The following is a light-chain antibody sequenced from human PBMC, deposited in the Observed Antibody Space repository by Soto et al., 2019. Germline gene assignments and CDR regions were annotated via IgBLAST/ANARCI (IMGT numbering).Light chain of an antibody. CDR1: SSDVGGYNF. CDR2: EVS. J-gene: IGLJ1*01. CDR3: SSYAASNTFV. V-gene: IGLV2-8*01. Sequence: QSALTQPPSASGSPGQSVTISCTGSSSDVGGYNFVSWYQQHPGKAPKLMIYEVSKRPSGVPDRFSGSKSGNTASLTVSGLQADDEADSYCSSYAASNTFVFGIGTKVTVL.